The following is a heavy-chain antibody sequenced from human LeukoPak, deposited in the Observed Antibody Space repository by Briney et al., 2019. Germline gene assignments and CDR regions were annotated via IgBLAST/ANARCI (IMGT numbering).Heavy chain of an antibody. D-gene: IGHD3-22*01. CDR1: GYTFTSYY. Sequence: GASVKVSCKASGYTFTSYYMHWVRQAPGQGLEWMGIINPSGGSTSYAQKFQGRVTMTRDTSTSTVYMELSSLRSEDTAVYYCARERTYYYDSSGYSPLRYWGQGTLVTVSS. J-gene: IGHJ4*02. CDR2: INPSGGST. CDR3: ARERTYYYDSSGYSPLRY. V-gene: IGHV1-46*01.